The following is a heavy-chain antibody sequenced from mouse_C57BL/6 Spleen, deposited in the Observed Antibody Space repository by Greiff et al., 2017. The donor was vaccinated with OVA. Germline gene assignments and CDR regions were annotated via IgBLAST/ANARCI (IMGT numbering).Heavy chain of an antibody. J-gene: IGHJ4*01. CDR2: INYDGSST. D-gene: IGHD1-1*01. CDR3: ARDRAYYGSSLYYAMDY. Sequence: EVNLVESEGGLVQPGSSMKLSCTASGFTFSDYYMAWVRQVPEKGLEWVANINYDGSSTYYLDSLKSRFIISRDNAKNILYLQMSSLKSEDTATYYCARDRAYYGSSLYYAMDYWGQGTSVTVSS. V-gene: IGHV5-16*01. CDR1: GFTFSDYY.